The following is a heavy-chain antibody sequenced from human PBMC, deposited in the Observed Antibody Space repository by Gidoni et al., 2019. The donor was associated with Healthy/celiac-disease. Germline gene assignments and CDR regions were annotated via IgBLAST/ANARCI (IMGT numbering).Heavy chain of an antibody. V-gene: IGHV4-34*01. J-gene: IGHJ4*02. Sequence: QVQLQQWGAGLLKPSETLSLTCAVYGGSFSGYYWSWFRQPPGKGLEWIGEINQSGSTNYNPSLKSRVTISVDTSKNQFSLKLSSVTAADTAVYYCARGMNVVVVAAFDYWGQGTLVTVSS. CDR3: ARGMNVVVVAAFDY. CDR1: GGSFSGYY. D-gene: IGHD2-15*01. CDR2: INQSGST.